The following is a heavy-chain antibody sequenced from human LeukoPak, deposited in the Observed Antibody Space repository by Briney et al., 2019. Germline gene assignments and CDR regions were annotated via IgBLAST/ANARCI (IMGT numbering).Heavy chain of an antibody. CDR1: GYTFTSYG. J-gene: IGHJ6*02. D-gene: IGHD3-10*01. CDR3: ARGSYYGSARSIYYYYYGMDV. CDR2: IIPIFGTA. V-gene: IGHV1-69*13. Sequence: ASVKVSCKASGYTFTSYGISWVRQAPGQGLEWMGGIIPIFGTANYAQKFQGRVTITADESTSTAYMELSSLRSEDTAVYYCARGSYYGSARSIYYYYYGMDVWGQGTTVTVSS.